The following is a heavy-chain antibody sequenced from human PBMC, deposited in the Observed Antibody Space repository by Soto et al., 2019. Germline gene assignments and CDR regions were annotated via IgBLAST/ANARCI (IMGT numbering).Heavy chain of an antibody. Sequence: ASVKVSCKASGYTFTSYDINWVRQATGQGLEWMGWMNPNSGNTGYAQKFQGRVTMTRNTSISTAYMELSSLRSEDTAVYYCARGGSTIFGVVIIEYYYYYMDVWGKGTTVTVSS. CDR3: ARGGSTIFGVVIIEYYYYYMDV. J-gene: IGHJ6*03. CDR1: GYTFTSYD. CDR2: MNPNSGNT. V-gene: IGHV1-8*01. D-gene: IGHD3-3*01.